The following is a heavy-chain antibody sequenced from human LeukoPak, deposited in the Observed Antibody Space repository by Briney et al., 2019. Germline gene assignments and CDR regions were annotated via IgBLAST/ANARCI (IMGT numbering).Heavy chain of an antibody. D-gene: IGHD2-2*01. CDR1: GFTFSSYW. V-gene: IGHV3-21*01. Sequence: PGGSLRLSCAASGFTFSSYWMHWVRQAPGKGLEWVSSLSSSGSYIYYADSVKGRFTISRDNAKNSLYLQMNSLRAEDTAVYYCTRVVGYCSSTSCYAYFDYWGQGTLVTVSS. CDR2: LSSSGSYI. J-gene: IGHJ4*02. CDR3: TRVVGYCSSTSCYAYFDY.